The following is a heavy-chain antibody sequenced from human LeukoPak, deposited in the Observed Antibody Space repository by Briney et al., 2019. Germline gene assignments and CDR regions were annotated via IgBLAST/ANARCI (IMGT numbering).Heavy chain of an antibody. CDR2: ISSSGSTI. CDR1: GFTFSSYE. D-gene: IGHD1-26*01. V-gene: IGHV3-48*03. CDR3: ALTLVGAQPLDY. Sequence: PGGSLRLSCAASGFTFSSYETNWVRQAPGKGLEWVSYISSSGSTIYYADSVKGRFTISRDNAKNSLYLQMNSLRAEDTAVYYCALTLVGAQPLDYWGQGTLVTVSS. J-gene: IGHJ4*02.